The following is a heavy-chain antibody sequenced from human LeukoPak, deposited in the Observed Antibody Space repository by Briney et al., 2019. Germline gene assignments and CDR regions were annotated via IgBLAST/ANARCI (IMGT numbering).Heavy chain of an antibody. V-gene: IGHV6-1*01. J-gene: IGHJ4*02. D-gene: IGHD1-26*01. CDR3: ARGDLVGATTGFDF. Sequence: SQTLSLTCAISGDSVSSYSAAWNWIRQSPSRGLEWLGRTYYRSKWYTDYAVSAKSRITINPDTSKNQFSLQLNSVTPEDTAVYYCARGDLVGATTGFDFWGQGTLVTVPS. CDR1: GDSVSSYSAA. CDR2: TYYRSKWYT.